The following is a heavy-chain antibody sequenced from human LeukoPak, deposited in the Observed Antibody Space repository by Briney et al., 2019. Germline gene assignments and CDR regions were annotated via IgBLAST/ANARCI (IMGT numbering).Heavy chain of an antibody. Sequence: SETLSLTCTVSGGSISSYYWSWIRQPAGKGLEWIGRIYTSGSTNYNPSLKSRVTMSVDTSKNQFSLKLSSVTAADTAVYYCARASDSSGYYYPNWFDPWGQGTLVTVSS. CDR1: GGSISSYY. J-gene: IGHJ5*02. CDR2: IYTSGST. CDR3: ARASDSSGYYYPNWFDP. V-gene: IGHV4-4*07. D-gene: IGHD3-22*01.